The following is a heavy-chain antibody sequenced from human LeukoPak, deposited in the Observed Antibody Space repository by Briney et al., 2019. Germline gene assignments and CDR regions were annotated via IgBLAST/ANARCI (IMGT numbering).Heavy chain of an antibody. CDR1: GFTFSSYE. CDR3: ARDGTYYYYMDV. J-gene: IGHJ6*03. Sequence: PGGSLRLSCAASGFTFSSYEMNWVRQAPGKGLEWVSYISSSGSTIYYADSVKGRFTISRDNAKNSLYLQMNSLRAEDTAVYYCARDGTYYYYMDVWGKGTTVTISS. CDR2: ISSSGSTI. V-gene: IGHV3-48*03.